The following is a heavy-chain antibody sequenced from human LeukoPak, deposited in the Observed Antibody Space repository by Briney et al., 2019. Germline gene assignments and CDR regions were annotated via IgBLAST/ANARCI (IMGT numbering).Heavy chain of an antibody. CDR3: ARHVCSYGFFDY. Sequence: SETLSLTCTVSGGSISSYYWSWIRQPPGKGLEWIGYIYYSGSTNYNPSLKSRVTISVDTSKNQFSLKLSSVTAADTAVYYCARHVCSYGFFDYWGQGTLVTVSS. V-gene: IGHV4-59*08. CDR1: GGSISSYY. D-gene: IGHD5-18*01. CDR2: IYYSGST. J-gene: IGHJ4*02.